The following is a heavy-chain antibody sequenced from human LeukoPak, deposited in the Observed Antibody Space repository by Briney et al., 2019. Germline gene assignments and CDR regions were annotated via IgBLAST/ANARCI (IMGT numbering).Heavy chain of an antibody. J-gene: IGHJ4*02. CDR1: GFTFSIYG. CDR2: IWYDGSNK. CDR3: ARDPVVPAAQGEFDY. Sequence: GGSLRLSCAASGFTFSIYGMHWVRQAPGKGLEWGAVIWYDGSNKYYADSVKGRFTISRDNSKNTPYLQMNSLRAEDTAVYYCARDPVVPAAQGEFDYWGQGTLVTVSS. D-gene: IGHD2-2*01. V-gene: IGHV3-33*01.